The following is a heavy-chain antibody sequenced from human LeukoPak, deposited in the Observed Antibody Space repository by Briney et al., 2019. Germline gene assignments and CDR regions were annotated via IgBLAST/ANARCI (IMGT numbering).Heavy chain of an antibody. Sequence: SETLSLTCNVSGGSISSSGYYWGWIRQPPGKGLEWIGSIYDSGRTYYNPSLKSRVTISVDTSKNQFSLKLSSVTAADTAVYYCARSRVTIFGVVIIPEYYYYYMDVWGKGTTVTVSS. J-gene: IGHJ6*03. CDR2: IYDSGRT. CDR3: ARSRVTIFGVVIIPEYYYYYMDV. D-gene: IGHD3-3*01. V-gene: IGHV4-39*01. CDR1: GGSISSSGYY.